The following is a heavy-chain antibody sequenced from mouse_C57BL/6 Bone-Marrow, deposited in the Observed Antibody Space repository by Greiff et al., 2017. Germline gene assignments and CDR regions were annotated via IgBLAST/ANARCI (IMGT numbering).Heavy chain of an antibody. Sequence: QVQLQQSGAELVRPGASVKLSCKASGYTFTDYYINWVKQRPGQGLEWIARIYPGSGNTNYNEKFKGKATLTAEKSSSTAYMQLSSLTSEDSAVYFCARAMDYWGQGTSVTVSA. J-gene: IGHJ4*01. CDR3: ARAMDY. CDR1: GYTFTDYY. V-gene: IGHV1-76*01. CDR2: IYPGSGNT.